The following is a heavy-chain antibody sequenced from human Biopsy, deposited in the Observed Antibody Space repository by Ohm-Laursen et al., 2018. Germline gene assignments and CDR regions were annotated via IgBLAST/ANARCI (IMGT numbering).Heavy chain of an antibody. D-gene: IGHD3-10*01. V-gene: IGHV1-8*01. CDR1: GYTFTSYE. Sequence: GASVKVSCKTSGYTFTSYEINWVRQATGQGLEWMGGMNPDSGNTGYAQNFQGRVTMTRNTSISTAYMELSSLRSEDTAVYFCARADPPLFYYGSGSSNWFDPWGQGTLVTVSS. CDR2: MNPDSGNT. J-gene: IGHJ5*02. CDR3: ARADPPLFYYGSGSSNWFDP.